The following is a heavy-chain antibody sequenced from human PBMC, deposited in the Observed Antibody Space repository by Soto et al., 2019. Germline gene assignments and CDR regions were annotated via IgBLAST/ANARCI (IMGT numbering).Heavy chain of an antibody. CDR2: IYYSGST. CDR1: GGSISSSSYY. J-gene: IGHJ5*02. V-gene: IGHV4-39*01. D-gene: IGHD6-13*01. CDR3: ARGRIAAAYSPPHWFDP. Sequence: QLQLQESGPGLVKPSETLSLTCTVSGGSISSSSYYWGWIRQPPGKGLEWIGSIYYSGSTYYNPSLKSRVTISVDPSKNQFSLKLSSVTAADTAVYYCARGRIAAAYSPPHWFDPWGQGTLVTVSS.